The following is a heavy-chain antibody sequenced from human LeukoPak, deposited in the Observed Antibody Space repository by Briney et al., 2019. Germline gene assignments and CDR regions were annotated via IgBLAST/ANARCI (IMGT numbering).Heavy chain of an antibody. V-gene: IGHV3-7*01. CDR1: GFTFSSKW. CDR2: IKYDGSEK. Sequence: GGSLRLSCAASGFTFSSKWMSWVRKAPGKGLGWVANIKYDGSEKYYVDSVKGRFTISRDDAKNSLYLQMNSLRAEDTAVNYCARDGSGEWPIGYWGQGTLVTVSS. CDR3: ARDGSGEWPIGY. D-gene: IGHD3-10*01. J-gene: IGHJ4*02.